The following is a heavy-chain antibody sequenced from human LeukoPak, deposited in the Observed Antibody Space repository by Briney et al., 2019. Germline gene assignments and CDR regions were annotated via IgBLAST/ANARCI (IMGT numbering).Heavy chain of an antibody. D-gene: IGHD4-23*01. V-gene: IGHV3-23*01. CDR1: GFTFSSYA. J-gene: IGHJ4*02. Sequence: PGGSLRLSCAASGFTFSSYAMSWVRQAPGKGLEWVSAISGSGGNTYYADSVKGRFTISRDNSKNTLYLQMNSLRAEDTAVYYCAKDRAVAKAGYYFDYWGQGTLVTVSS. CDR3: AKDRAVAKAGYYFDY. CDR2: ISGSGGNT.